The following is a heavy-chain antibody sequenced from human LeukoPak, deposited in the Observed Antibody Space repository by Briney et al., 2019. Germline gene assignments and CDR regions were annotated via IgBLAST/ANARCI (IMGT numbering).Heavy chain of an antibody. D-gene: IGHD2-8*01. CDR2: IIPIFGTA. CDR1: GGTFSSYA. J-gene: IGHJ4*02. CDR3: ARSSLGYCANGVCFAFDY. Sequence: ASVKVSCKASGGTFSSYAISWVRQARGQGLEWMGGIIPIFGTANYAQKFQGRVTITTDESTSTAYMELSSLRSEDTAVYYCARSSLGYCANGVCFAFDYWGQGTLVTVSS. V-gene: IGHV1-69*05.